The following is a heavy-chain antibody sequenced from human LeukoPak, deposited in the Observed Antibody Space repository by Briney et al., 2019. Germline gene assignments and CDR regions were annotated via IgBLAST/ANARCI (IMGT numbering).Heavy chain of an antibody. J-gene: IGHJ6*04. Sequence: GGSLRLSCAASGFTFSGYSMTWVRQAPGKGLEWVSTISNSGANTYYADSVKGRFTISRDNSKNTLYLQMNRLRAEDTAVYYCAELGITMIGGVWGKGTTVTISS. CDR2: ISNSGANT. D-gene: IGHD3-10*02. CDR3: AELGITMIGGV. V-gene: IGHV3-23*01. CDR1: GFTFSGYS.